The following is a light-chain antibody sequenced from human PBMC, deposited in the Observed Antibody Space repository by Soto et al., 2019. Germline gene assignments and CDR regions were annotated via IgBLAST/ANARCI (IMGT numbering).Light chain of an antibody. CDR2: GAS. V-gene: IGKV3-15*01. J-gene: IGKJ2*01. Sequence: EIVITQSPATLSVSPVERATLSCRASQSVSSNLAWYQQKPGQAPRLLIYGASTRATGIPARFSGSGSGTEFTLTISSLQSEDFAVYYCQQYNNWPPTYTFGQGTKLEIK. CDR3: QQYNNWPPTYT. CDR1: QSVSSN.